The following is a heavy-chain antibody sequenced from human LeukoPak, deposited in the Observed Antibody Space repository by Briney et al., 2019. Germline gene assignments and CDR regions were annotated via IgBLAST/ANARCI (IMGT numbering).Heavy chain of an antibody. CDR2: ISYDGSNK. CDR3: AREMGYYDYVWGSYRKSTFDY. D-gene: IGHD3-16*02. Sequence: GGSLRLSCAASGFTFSSYAMHWVRQAPGKGLEWVAVISYDGSNKYYADSVKGRFTISRDNSKNTLYLQMNSLRAEDTAVYYCAREMGYYDYVWGSYRKSTFDYWGQGTLVTVSS. V-gene: IGHV3-30-3*01. J-gene: IGHJ4*02. CDR1: GFTFSSYA.